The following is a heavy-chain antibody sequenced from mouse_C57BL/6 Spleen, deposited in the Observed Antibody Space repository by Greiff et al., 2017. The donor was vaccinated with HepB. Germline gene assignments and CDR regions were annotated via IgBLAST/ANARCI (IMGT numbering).Heavy chain of an antibody. V-gene: IGHV1-82*01. Sequence: VQLQQSGPELVKPGASVKISCKASGYAFSSSWMNWVKQRPGKGLEWIGRIYPGDGDTNYNGKFKGKATLTADKSSSTAYMQLSSLTSEDSAVYFCARSWIYYGSSGDMDYWGQGTSVTVSS. CDR1: GYAFSSSW. CDR2: IYPGDGDT. J-gene: IGHJ4*01. D-gene: IGHD1-1*01. CDR3: ARSWIYYGSSGDMDY.